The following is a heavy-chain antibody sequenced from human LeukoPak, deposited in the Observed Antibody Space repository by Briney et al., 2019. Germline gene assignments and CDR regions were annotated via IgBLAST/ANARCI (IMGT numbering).Heavy chain of an antibody. J-gene: IGHJ4*02. CDR3: ARGIVVAGTPCQNSCDY. Sequence: ASVKVSCKASNYTFTNYGISWVRQAPGQGIEWMGWISDYTGNTNAAHKFLGRVFMTTDTSTSTAYMELRSLRSDDTAVYYCARGIVVAGTPCQNSCDYWGQGTLVTVSS. V-gene: IGHV1-18*01. CDR2: ISDYTGNT. CDR1: NYTFTNYG. D-gene: IGHD6-19*01.